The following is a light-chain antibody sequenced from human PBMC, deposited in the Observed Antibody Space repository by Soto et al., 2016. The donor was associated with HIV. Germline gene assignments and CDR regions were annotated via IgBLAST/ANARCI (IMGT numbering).Light chain of an antibody. CDR3: QVWDSYSDHYV. CDR1: TIEDKS. CDR2: DDK. Sequence: SYELTQPPSVSVAPGKAATITCGGNTIEDKSVHWYQQKPGQAPVLVLYDDKKRPSGIPERFSGSNSGNAATLTISKVEAGDEADYYCQVWDSYSDHYVFGGRDQGHRP. V-gene: IGLV3-21*03. J-gene: IGLJ1*01.